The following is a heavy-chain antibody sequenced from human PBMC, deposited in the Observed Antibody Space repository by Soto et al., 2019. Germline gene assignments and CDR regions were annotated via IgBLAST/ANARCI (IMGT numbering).Heavy chain of an antibody. CDR1: GYTLTELS. CDR2: FDPEDGET. CDR3: ATAGSIKIFGVVPYYYYYMDV. D-gene: IGHD3-3*01. J-gene: IGHJ6*03. V-gene: IGHV1-24*01. Sequence: ASVKVSCKVSGYTLTELSMHWVRQAPGKGLEWMGGFDPEDGETIYAQKFQGRVTMTEDTSTDTAYMELSSLRSEDTAVYYCATAGSIKIFGVVPYYYYYMDVWGKGTTVTVSS.